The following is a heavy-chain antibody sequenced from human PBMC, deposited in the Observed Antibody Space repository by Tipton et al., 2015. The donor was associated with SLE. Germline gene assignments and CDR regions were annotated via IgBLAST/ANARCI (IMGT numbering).Heavy chain of an antibody. J-gene: IGHJ4*02. V-gene: IGHV3-48*01. CDR1: GFAFSASS. D-gene: IGHD1-14*01. CDR2: ISGSTI. CDR3: ARDRDHAFDY. Sequence: SLRLSCAASGFAFSASSMNWVRQAPGKGLEWLSYISGSTISYADSVKGRFTISRDTAKNSVFLQMNSLRAEDTAVYYCARDRDHAFDYWGQGTLVTVSS.